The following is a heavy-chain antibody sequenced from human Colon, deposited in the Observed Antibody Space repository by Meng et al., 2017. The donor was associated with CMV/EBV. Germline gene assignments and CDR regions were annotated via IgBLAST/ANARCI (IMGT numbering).Heavy chain of an antibody. D-gene: IGHD5-18*01. CDR3: AKDLRGFTYGRPFEN. CDR1: GFTFDDYG. J-gene: IGHJ4*02. CDR2: ISWNSGDI. V-gene: IGHV3-9*01. Sequence: SLKISCAASGFTFDDYGMHWVRQGPGKGLEWVAGISWNSGDIGYADSVKGRFTISRDNTNNYVYLQMNSLRAEDSALYFCAKDLRGFTYGRPFENWGQGTQVTVPS.